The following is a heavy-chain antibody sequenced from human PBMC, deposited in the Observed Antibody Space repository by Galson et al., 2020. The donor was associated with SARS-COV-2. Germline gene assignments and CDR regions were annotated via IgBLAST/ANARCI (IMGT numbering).Heavy chain of an antibody. Sequence: GESLKISCAASGFTFSSYAMSWVRQAPGKGLEWVSAISGSGGSTYYADSVKGRFTISRDNSKNTLYLQMNSLRAEDTAVYYCAKARGYSYGNNWFDPWGQGTLVTVSS. CDR1: GFTFSSYA. D-gene: IGHD5-18*01. J-gene: IGHJ5*02. CDR3: AKARGYSYGNNWFDP. CDR2: ISGSGGST. V-gene: IGHV3-23*01.